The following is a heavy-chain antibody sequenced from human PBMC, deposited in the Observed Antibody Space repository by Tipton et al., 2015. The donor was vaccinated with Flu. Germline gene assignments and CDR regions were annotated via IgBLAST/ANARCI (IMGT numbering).Heavy chain of an antibody. CDR2: IILLFGAA. J-gene: IGHJ6*02. D-gene: IGHD6-6*01. CDR3: ARGVRPGPAYGMDV. Sequence: QVQLVQSGAEVKKPGSSVKVSCRPSGGPINTHAFNWVRQAPGQGPEWMGRIILLFGAASYAQRFQGRLTITADESTSTIYMELTSLRSEDTAIYYCARGVRPGPAYGMDVWGQGTTVIVSS. V-gene: IGHV1-69*15. CDR1: GGPINTHA.